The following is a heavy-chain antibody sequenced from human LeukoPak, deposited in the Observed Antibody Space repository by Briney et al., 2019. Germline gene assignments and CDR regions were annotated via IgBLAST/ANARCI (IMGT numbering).Heavy chain of an antibody. CDR2: ISSSSSYI. J-gene: IGHJ6*03. CDR1: GFTFSSYA. D-gene: IGHD3-3*02. Sequence: GGSLRLSCAASGFTFSSYAMTWVRQAPGKGLEWVSSISSSSSYIYYADSVKGRFTVSRDNAKNSLYLQMNSLRAEDTAVYYCAREKSFLEWLSTGRRDGYYMDVWGKGTTVTVSS. CDR3: AREKSFLEWLSTGRRDGYYMDV. V-gene: IGHV3-21*01.